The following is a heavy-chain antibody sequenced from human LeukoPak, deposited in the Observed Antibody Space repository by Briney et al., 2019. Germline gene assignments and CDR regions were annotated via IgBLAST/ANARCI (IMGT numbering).Heavy chain of an antibody. CDR1: GGSISSGGYY. V-gene: IGHV4-31*03. D-gene: IGHD3-10*01. Sequence: SETLSLTCTVSGGSISSGGYYWSWIRQHPGKSLEWIGYIYYSGSTYYNPSLKSRVTISVDTSKNQFSLKLSSVTAADTAVYYCAREGLWFGGNLDYWGQGTLVTVSS. CDR3: AREGLWFGGNLDY. CDR2: IYYSGST. J-gene: IGHJ4*02.